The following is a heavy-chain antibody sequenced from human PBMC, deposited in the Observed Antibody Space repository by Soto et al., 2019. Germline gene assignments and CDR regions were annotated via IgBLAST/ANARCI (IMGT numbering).Heavy chain of an antibody. D-gene: IGHD3-10*01. CDR2: INPNSGGT. V-gene: IGHV1-2*04. J-gene: IGHJ5*02. Sequence: ASVKVSCKASGYTFSSYHISWVRQAPGQGLEWMGWINPNSGGTNYAQKFQGWVTMTRDTSTSTAYMELRSLRSDDTAVYYCARGVGSGSYYNQYNWFDPWGQGTLVTVSS. CDR1: GYTFSSYH. CDR3: ARGVGSGSYYNQYNWFDP.